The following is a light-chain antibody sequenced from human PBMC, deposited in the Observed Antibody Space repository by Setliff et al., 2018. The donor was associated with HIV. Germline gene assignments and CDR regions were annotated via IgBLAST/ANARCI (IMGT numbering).Light chain of an antibody. Sequence: ALTQPPSVSGSPGQSVTISCTGTSSDVGSYNRVSWYQQPPGTAPKLMIYEVNNRPSGVPDRFSGSKSGNTASLTISGLQAEDEADYYCSSYTSISTDVFGTGTKVTVL. CDR2: EVN. CDR3: SSYTSISTDV. V-gene: IGLV2-18*02. CDR1: SSDVGSYNR. J-gene: IGLJ1*01.